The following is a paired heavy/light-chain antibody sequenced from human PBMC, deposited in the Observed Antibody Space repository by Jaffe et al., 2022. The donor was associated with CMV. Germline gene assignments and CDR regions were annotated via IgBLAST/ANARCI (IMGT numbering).Heavy chain of an antibody. CDR1: GGSISGYY. CDR3: ARGVSTGPYWYFDL. V-gene: IGHV4-59*01. Sequence: QVLLQESGPGLVKPSETLSLTCSVSGGSISGYYWIWIRQPPGKGLDWIGYIYYTGSSGSTDYNPSLKSRVTISVDTSKKQVSLNLISVTAADTALYYCARGVSTGPYWYFDLWGRGTLVTVSS. D-gene: IGHD1-1*01. J-gene: IGHJ2*01. CDR2: IYYTGSSGST.
Light chain of an antibody. Sequence: DIQMTQSPSSLSASVGDRVTITCRTSQSIGSNLNWYQQKQGKAPNVLIYAASSLQSGVPSRFSGSGSGTDFTLTISSLQPEDFATYYCQQSNSAPYTFGQGTKLEIK. CDR2: AAS. J-gene: IGKJ2*01. CDR3: QQSNSAPYT. CDR1: QSIGSN. V-gene: IGKV1-39*01.